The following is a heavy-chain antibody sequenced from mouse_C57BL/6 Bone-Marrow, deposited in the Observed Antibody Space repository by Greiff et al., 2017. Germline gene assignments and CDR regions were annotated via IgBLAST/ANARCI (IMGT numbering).Heavy chain of an antibody. CDR2: INPNNGGT. CDR1: GYTFTDYY. Sequence: EVQLQQSGPELVKPGASVKISCKASGYTFTDYYMNWVKQSHGKSLEWIGDINPNNGGTSYNQKFKGKATLTVDKSSSTAYMELRSLTSEDSAVYYCARGVDLSPYAMDYWGQGTSVTVSS. J-gene: IGHJ4*01. V-gene: IGHV1-26*01. CDR3: ARGVDLSPYAMDY.